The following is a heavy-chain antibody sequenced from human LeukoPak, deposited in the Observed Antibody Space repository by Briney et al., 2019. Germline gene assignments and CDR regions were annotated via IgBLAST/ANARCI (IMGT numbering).Heavy chain of an antibody. CDR2: INYSGSS. J-gene: IGHJ3*02. CDR3: ARVGSYAFDI. CDR1: GGAISSYY. V-gene: IGHV4-59*01. Sequence: SETLSLTCAVSGGAISSYYWGWIRQPPGKGLEWIGYINYSGSSNHNPSLKSRVTISVDTSKNQFSLKLSSVTAADTAIYYCARVGSYAFDIWGQGTMVTVSS.